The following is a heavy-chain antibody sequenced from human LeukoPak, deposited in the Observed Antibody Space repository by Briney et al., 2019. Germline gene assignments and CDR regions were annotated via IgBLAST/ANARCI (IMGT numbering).Heavy chain of an antibody. CDR2: IGTNGIST. Sequence: GGCLRLSCSASGFTFNSYAIHWVRQAPGKGLEYVSSIGTNGISTYYADSVTSRFTISRDNSKNSLYLQMSSLRAEDTAVYYCVKGQEVVYTPTFDYWGQGTLVTVSS. V-gene: IGHV3-64D*09. CDR1: GFTFNSYA. J-gene: IGHJ4*02. CDR3: VKGQEVVYTPTFDY. D-gene: IGHD2-8*02.